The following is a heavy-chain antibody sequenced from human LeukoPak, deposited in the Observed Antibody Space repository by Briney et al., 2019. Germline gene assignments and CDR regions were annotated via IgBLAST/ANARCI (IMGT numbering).Heavy chain of an antibody. J-gene: IGHJ4*02. D-gene: IGHD3-22*01. CDR2: ISGNGGNT. CDR3: AKSPVGYYDSSGYHFDN. Sequence: GGSLRLSCAASGFTFSSYAMSWVRQAPGKGLEWVSAISGNGGNTYYADSVKGRFTISRDNSKNTLYLQMSSLRAEDTAVFYCAKSPVGYYDSSGYHFDNWGQGTLVTVSS. CDR1: GFTFSSYA. V-gene: IGHV3-23*01.